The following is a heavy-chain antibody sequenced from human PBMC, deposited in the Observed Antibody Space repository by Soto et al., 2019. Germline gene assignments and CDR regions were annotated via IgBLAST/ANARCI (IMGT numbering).Heavy chain of an antibody. Sequence: QVQLVQSGGGVKKPGSSVKVSCKASGGPFSSYAIDWVRQAPGPGLEWVGGVIPIGAEANYGQSFQGRVTITAEESTGTVYMELGSSRSEATAVYYGATGGDPDQVPGTTRQYFDYWGQGTLVTVSS. CDR2: VIPIGAEA. CDR1: GGPFSSYA. V-gene: IGHV1-69*01. CDR3: ATGGDPDQVPGTTRQYFDY. D-gene: IGHD6-19*01. J-gene: IGHJ4*02.